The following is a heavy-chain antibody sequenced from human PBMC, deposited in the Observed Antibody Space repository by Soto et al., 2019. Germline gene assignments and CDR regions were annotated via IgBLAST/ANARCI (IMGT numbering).Heavy chain of an antibody. Sequence: SETVSLTCAVHGGCFSGYYWSWIRQPPGKGLEWIGEINHSGRTNYNPSLKSRVTISVDTSKSQFSLKLSSVTAADTAVFYCARGGPYDWDAMDIWGQGTKVTVSS. D-gene: IGHD5-12*01. J-gene: IGHJ6*02. CDR3: ARGGPYDWDAMDI. CDR1: GGCFSGYY. CDR2: INHSGRT. V-gene: IGHV4-34*01.